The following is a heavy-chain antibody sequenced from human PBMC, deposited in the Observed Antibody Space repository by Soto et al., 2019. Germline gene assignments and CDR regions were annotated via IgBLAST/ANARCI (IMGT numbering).Heavy chain of an antibody. D-gene: IGHD1-1*01. Sequence: SETLSLTCTVSGGSISSYYWSWIRQPPGKGLEWIGYIYYSGSTNYNPSLKSRVTISVDTSKNQFSLKLSSVTAADTAVYYCARVTMTRLYYYYYYMDVWGKGTTVTVSS. J-gene: IGHJ6*03. CDR1: GGSISSYY. CDR2: IYYSGST. CDR3: ARVTMTRLYYYYYYMDV. V-gene: IGHV4-59*01.